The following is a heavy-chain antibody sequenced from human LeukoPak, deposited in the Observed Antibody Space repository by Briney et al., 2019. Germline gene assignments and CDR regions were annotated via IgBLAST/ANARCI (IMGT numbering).Heavy chain of an antibody. J-gene: IGHJ4*02. V-gene: IGHV3-11*01. CDR2: ISSSGSTI. CDR1: GFTFSDYY. D-gene: IGHD3-10*01. Sequence: GGSLRLSCAAPGFTFSDYYMSWIRQAPGKGLEWVSYISSSGSTIYYADSVKGRFTISRDNAKNSLYLQMNSLRAEDTAVYYCAGESMGYYYGSGSYYTTTPYYFDYWGQGTLVTVSS. CDR3: AGESMGYYYGSGSYYTTTPYYFDY.